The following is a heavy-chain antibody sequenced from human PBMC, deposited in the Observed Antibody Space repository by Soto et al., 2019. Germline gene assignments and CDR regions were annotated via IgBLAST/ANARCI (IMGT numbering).Heavy chain of an antibody. CDR3: AKEIWYSSGWYYFDY. D-gene: IGHD6-19*01. V-gene: IGHV3-30*18. CDR1: GFTFSSYG. CDR2: ISYDGSNK. Sequence: GGSLRLSCAASGFTFSSYGMHWVRQAPGKGLEWVAVISYDGSNKYYADSVKGRFTISRDNSKNTLYLQMSSLRADDTAVYYCAKEIWYSSGWYYFDYWGQGALVTVSS. J-gene: IGHJ4*02.